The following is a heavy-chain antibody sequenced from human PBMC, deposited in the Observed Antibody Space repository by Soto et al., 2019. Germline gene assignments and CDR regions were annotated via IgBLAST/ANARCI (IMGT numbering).Heavy chain of an antibody. CDR2: ISTSGGRP. D-gene: IGHD3-16*02. CDR1: GITFSNYA. V-gene: IGHV3-23*01. CDR3: AKDPDRYDYVWGTYRYIDH. Sequence: GGSLRLSCTASGITFSNYAMRWVRQAPRKGLEWVSSISTSGGRPYYADSVKGRFTISRDNSKNTLYLQMNSLRVEDTAVYYCAKDPDRYDYVWGTYRYIDHWGQGTLVTVSS. J-gene: IGHJ4*02.